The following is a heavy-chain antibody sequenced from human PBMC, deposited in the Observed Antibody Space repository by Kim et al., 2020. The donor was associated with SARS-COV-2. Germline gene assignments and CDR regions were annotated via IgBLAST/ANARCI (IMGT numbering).Heavy chain of an antibody. CDR2: IIPILGIA. V-gene: IGHV1-69*02. CDR1: GGTFSSYT. J-gene: IGHJ4*02. Sequence: SVKVSCKASGGTFSSYTISWVRQAPGQGLEWMGRIIPILGIANYAQKFQGRVTITADKSTSTAYLELSSLRSEDTAVYYCATSDYYGSGTLRYWGQGTLVTVSS. CDR3: ATSDYYGSGTLRY. D-gene: IGHD3-10*01.